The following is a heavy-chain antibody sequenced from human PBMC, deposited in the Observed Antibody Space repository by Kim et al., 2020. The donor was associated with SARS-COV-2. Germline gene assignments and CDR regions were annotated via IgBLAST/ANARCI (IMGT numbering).Heavy chain of an antibody. J-gene: IGHJ4*02. D-gene: IGHD1-26*01. CDR3: AREAGRSHYPGDY. Sequence: ASVKVSCKASGFTFPSYYMHWVRQAPGQGLEWMGLISPSGGSTTYSQRFQGRVTMTRDTSTSTVYMELSSLTSEDTAVYSCAREAGRSHYPGDYWGQGTL. V-gene: IGHV1-46*01. CDR2: ISPSGGST. CDR1: GFTFPSYY.